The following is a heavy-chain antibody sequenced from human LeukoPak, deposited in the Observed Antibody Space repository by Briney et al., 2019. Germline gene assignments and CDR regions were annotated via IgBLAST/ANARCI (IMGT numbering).Heavy chain of an antibody. CDR3: ARDCRSSSFSWFDP. CDR2: IYYSGST. D-gene: IGHD6-6*01. Sequence: SETLSLTCTVSGGSISSYYWSWIRQPPGKGLEWIGYIYYSGSTNYNPSLKGRVTISVDTSKNQFSLKLSSVTAADTAVYYCARDCRSSSFSWFDPWGQGTLVTVSS. J-gene: IGHJ5*02. V-gene: IGHV4-59*12. CDR1: GGSISSYY.